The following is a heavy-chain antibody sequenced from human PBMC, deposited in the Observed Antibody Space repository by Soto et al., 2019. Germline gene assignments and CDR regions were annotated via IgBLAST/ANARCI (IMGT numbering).Heavy chain of an antibody. J-gene: IGHJ6*02. Sequence: VHLLESGGGLVQPGGSLRLSCAASGFTFSSYAMTWVRQAPGKGLEWVSTITSGGNTYYADSVKGRFTISRDNSKNTLYLQMNSLRAEDTAVYYCAVDFWTSSHLYGMGDWGQGTTVTVSS. CDR3: AVDFWTSSHLYGMGD. CDR2: ITSGGNT. D-gene: IGHD3-3*01. CDR1: GFTFSSYA. V-gene: IGHV3-23*01.